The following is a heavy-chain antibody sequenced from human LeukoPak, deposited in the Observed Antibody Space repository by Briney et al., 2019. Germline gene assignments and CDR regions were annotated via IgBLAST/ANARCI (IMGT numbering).Heavy chain of an antibody. CDR1: GFTFSSYS. V-gene: IGHV3-23*01. D-gene: IGHD6-19*01. CDR3: AKGSAVADIYFDY. Sequence: SGGSLRLSCAASGFTFSSYSMNWVRQAPGKGLEWVSTMSASDAGTYYADSVKGRFTISRDNSKNTLYLQMNSLRAEDTAVYYCAKGSAVADIYFDYWGQGTLVTVSS. J-gene: IGHJ4*02. CDR2: MSASDAGT.